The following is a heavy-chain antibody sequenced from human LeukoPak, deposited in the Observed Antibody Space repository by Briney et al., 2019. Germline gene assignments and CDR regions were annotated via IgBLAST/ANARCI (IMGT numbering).Heavy chain of an antibody. V-gene: IGHV4-4*07. CDR2: IYTSGST. Sequence: PSETLSLTCTVSGGSISSYYWSWIRQPAGKGLEWIGRIYTSGSTNYNPSLKSRVTMSVDTSKNQFSLKLSSVTAADTAVYYCARDTGYCGGDCPGSLYYYYMDVWGKGTTVTVSS. D-gene: IGHD2-21*01. CDR1: GGSISSYY. CDR3: ARDTGYCGGDCPGSLYYYYMDV. J-gene: IGHJ6*03.